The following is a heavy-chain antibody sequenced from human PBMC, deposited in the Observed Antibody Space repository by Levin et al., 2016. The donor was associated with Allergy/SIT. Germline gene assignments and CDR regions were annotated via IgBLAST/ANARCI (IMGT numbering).Heavy chain of an antibody. V-gene: IGHV3-23*01. CDR2: ISGSGGST. J-gene: IGHJ4*02. CDR1: GFTFSSYA. CDR3: AKDPASAAAGEAFDY. D-gene: IGHD6-13*01. Sequence: GESLKISCAASGFTFSSYAMSWVRQAPGKGLEWVSAISGSGGSTYYADSVKGRFTISRDNSKNTLYLQMNSLRAEDTAVYYCAKDPASAAAGEAFDYWGQGTLVTVSS.